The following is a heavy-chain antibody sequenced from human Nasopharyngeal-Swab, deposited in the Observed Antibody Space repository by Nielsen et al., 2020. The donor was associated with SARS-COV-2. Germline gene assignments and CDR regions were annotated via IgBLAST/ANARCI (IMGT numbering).Heavy chain of an antibody. CDR3: ARESKFGEWYYPEY. CDR2: IWHDGSDQ. Sequence: VRQAPGKGLEWVAVIWHDGSDQRYAESVKGRFTISRDNSKNTLYMQMNSLGAEDTAVYYCARESKFGEWYYPEYWGQGTLVTVSS. J-gene: IGHJ4*02. D-gene: IGHD3-10*01. V-gene: IGHV3-33*01.